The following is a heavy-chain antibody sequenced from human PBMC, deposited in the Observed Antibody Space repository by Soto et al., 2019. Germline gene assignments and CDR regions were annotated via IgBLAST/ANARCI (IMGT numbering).Heavy chain of an antibody. J-gene: IGHJ4*02. CDR1: GFTFSSYG. V-gene: IGHV3-30*18. D-gene: IGHD1-20*01. CDR3: AKDRAYNWNYCDY. CDR2: ISYDGSNK. Sequence: QVQLVESGGGVVQPGRSLRLSCAASGFTFSSYGMHWVRQAPGKGLEWVAVISYDGSNKYYADSVKGRFTISRDNSKNTLYRQMNSLRAEDTAVYYCAKDRAYNWNYCDYWGQGTLVTVSS.